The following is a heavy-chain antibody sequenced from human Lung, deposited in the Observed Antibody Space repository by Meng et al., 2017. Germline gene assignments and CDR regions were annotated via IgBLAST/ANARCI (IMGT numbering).Heavy chain of an antibody. V-gene: IGHV4-34*01. Sequence: QVQLHRWGAGLLKPSDTLALTFVVAGGSFSDYYWSWIRQPPGKGLEWIGEINHSGSTNYNPSLESRATISVDTSQNNLSLKLSSVTAADSAVYYCARGPTTMAHDFDYWGQGTLVTVSS. CDR3: ARGPTTMAHDFDY. CDR2: INHSGST. D-gene: IGHD4-11*01. J-gene: IGHJ4*02. CDR1: GGSFSDYY.